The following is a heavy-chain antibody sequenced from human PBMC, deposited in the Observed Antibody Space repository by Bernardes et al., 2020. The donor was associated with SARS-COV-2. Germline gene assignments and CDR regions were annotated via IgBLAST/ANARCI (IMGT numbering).Heavy chain of an antibody. Sequence: ASVKVSCKASGYTFTSYGISWVRQAPGQGLEWMGWISAYNGNTTYAQKLQGRFTMTTDTSTSTAYMELRSLRSDDTAVYYCARDATTTGITYYYDSSGYYYWPYWGQGTLVTVSS. CDR1: GYTFTSYG. CDR3: ARDATTTGITYYYDSSGYYYWPY. J-gene: IGHJ4*02. CDR2: ISAYNGNT. V-gene: IGHV1-18*01. D-gene: IGHD3-22*01.